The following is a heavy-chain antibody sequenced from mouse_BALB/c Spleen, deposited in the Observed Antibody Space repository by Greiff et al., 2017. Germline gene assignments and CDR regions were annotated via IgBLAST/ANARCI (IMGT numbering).Heavy chain of an antibody. Sequence: QVQLKQSGAELARPGASVKMSCKASGYTFTSYTMHWVKQRPGQGLEWIGYINPSSGYTNYNQKFKDKATLTADKSSSTAYMQLSSLTSEDSAVYYCAKSFYGSSPWFAYWGQGTLVTVSA. CDR3: AKSFYGSSPWFAY. J-gene: IGHJ3*01. CDR1: GYTFTSYT. V-gene: IGHV1-4*01. CDR2: INPSSGYT. D-gene: IGHD1-1*01.